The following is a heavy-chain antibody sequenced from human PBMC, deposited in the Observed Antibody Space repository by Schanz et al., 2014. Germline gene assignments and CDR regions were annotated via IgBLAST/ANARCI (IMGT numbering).Heavy chain of an antibody. D-gene: IGHD1-1*01. CDR1: GGSISSGSYF. V-gene: IGHV4-61*02. J-gene: IGHJ2*01. Sequence: QVQLQESGPGLVKPSHTLSLTCSGSGGSISSGSYFWSWIRQPAGKALEWVGRVFPNGITNYNPSHKSRVTISLDTTKNDFTVPLTSLAAADAAVYYCARDTTWRLDLWGRGTLVTVSS. CDR2: VFPNGIT. CDR3: ARDTTWRLDL.